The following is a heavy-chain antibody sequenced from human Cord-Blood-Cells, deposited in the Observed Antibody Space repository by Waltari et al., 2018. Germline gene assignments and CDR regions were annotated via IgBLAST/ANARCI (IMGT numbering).Heavy chain of an antibody. J-gene: IGHJ3*02. Sequence: EVQLVESGGGLVQPGGSLRLSCAASGFTFSSYAMSWVRQAPGKGLGWVSAISGSGGSTYYAESVKGRFTISRDNSKNTLYLQMNSLRAEDTAVYYCAKAPLAGVGAFDIWGQGTMVTVSS. V-gene: IGHV3-23*04. D-gene: IGHD2-15*01. CDR1: GFTFSSYA. CDR2: ISGSGGST. CDR3: AKAPLAGVGAFDI.